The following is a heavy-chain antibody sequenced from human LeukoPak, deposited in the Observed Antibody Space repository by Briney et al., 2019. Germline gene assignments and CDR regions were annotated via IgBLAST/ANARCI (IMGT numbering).Heavy chain of an antibody. V-gene: IGHV6-1*01. J-gene: IGHJ4*02. D-gene: IGHD1-26*01. CDR3: ARGRAGANDY. Sequence: TSQTLSLTCAISGDSVSSNSVTWNRIRQSPSGGLEWLGRTYYRSKWYNDYAVSVKSRITINPDTSKNQFSLQLNSVTPEDTAVYYCARGRAGANDYWGQGTLVTVSS. CDR2: TYYRSKWYN. CDR1: GDSVSSNSVT.